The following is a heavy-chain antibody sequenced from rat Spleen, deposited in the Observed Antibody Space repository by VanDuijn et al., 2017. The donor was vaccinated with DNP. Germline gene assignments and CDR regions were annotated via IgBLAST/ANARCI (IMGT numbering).Heavy chain of an antibody. CDR2: ISFSGSP. V-gene: IGHV3-1*01. Sequence: EVRLQESGPGLVKPSQSLSLTCSVTGSSITSNYWGWIRQFPGNKMEYIGHISFSGSPNYNPSLKSRISITRDTSKNQFFLHLNSVTTEDTATYYCATSPGPNWFAYWGQGTLVTVSS. CDR3: ATSPGPNWFAY. J-gene: IGHJ3*01. D-gene: IGHD1-4*01. CDR1: GSSITSNY.